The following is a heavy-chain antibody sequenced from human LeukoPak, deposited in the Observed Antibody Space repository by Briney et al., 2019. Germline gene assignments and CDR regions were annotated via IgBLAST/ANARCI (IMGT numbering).Heavy chain of an antibody. CDR1: GYSISSGYY. D-gene: IGHD2-2*01. CDR2: IHQSGST. V-gene: IGHV4-38-2*02. J-gene: IGHJ5*02. CDR3: ARVGPYCSSTSCYHWFDP. Sequence: SETLSLTCTVSGYSISSGYYWGWIRQPPGKGLEWIGNIHQSGSTYYNPSVKSRVSISMDTSKNQFSLKLSSVTAADTAVYYCARVGPYCSSTSCYHWFDPWGQGTLVTVSS.